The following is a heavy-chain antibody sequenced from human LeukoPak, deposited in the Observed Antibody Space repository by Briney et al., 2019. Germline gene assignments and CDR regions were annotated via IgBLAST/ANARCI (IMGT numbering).Heavy chain of an antibody. CDR1: GGSISSGSYY. CDR2: IYTSGST. V-gene: IGHV4-61*02. CDR3: ASGPLNYYDSSGYSINWYFDL. J-gene: IGHJ2*01. Sequence: SQTLSLTCTVSGGSISSGSYYWSWIRQPAGKGLEWIGRIYTSGSTNYNPSLKSRVTISVDTSKNQFSLKLSSVTAADTAVYYCASGPLNYYDSSGYSINWYFDLWGRGTLVTVSS. D-gene: IGHD3-22*01.